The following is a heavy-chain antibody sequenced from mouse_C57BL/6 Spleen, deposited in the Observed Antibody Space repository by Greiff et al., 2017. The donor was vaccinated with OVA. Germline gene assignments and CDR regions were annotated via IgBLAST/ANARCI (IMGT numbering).Heavy chain of an antibody. Sequence: QVQLQQPGAELVKPGASVKLSCKASGYTFTSYWMHWVKQRPGQGLEWIGMIHPTSGSTNYNEKFKSKATLTVDTSSSTAYMQLSSLTSEDSAVYYCARRAAEAVYYGMDYWGQGTSVTVSA. CDR2: IHPTSGST. D-gene: IGHD3-2*02. CDR1: GYTFTSYW. V-gene: IGHV1-64*01. CDR3: ARRAAEAVYYGMDY. J-gene: IGHJ4*01.